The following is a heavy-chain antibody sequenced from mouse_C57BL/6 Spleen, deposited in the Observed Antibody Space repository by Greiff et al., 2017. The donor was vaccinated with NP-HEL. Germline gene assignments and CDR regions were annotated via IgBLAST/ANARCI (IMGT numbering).Heavy chain of an antibody. CDR2: ISSGGDYT. V-gene: IGHV5-9-1*02. D-gene: IGHD2-1*01. CDR3: TSYNDGNYKYFDV. CDR1: GFTFSSYA. Sequence: EVKLMESGEGLVKPGGSLKLSCAASGFTFSSYAMSWVRQTPEKRLEWVAYISSGGDYTYYADTVKGRFTISRDNARNTLYLQMSRLKSEDTAMYYCTSYNDGNYKYFDVWGTGTTVTVSS. J-gene: IGHJ1*03.